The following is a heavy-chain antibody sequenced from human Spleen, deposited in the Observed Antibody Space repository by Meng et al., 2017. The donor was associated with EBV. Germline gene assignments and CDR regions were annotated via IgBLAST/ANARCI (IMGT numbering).Heavy chain of an antibody. V-gene: IGHV4-61*01. Sequence: QRQEPGPGQVKPSETLSLTCTVSGASISTGSYYWTLIRQTPGKGLEWLGYVYFSGSTNYNPSLKSRVTMSIDTSKNQFSLNLRSATAADAAVYFCARGGYGTNYFDPWGQGTLVTVSS. J-gene: IGHJ5*02. CDR1: GASISTGSYY. CDR2: VYFSGST. CDR3: ARGGYGTNYFDP. D-gene: IGHD4/OR15-4a*01.